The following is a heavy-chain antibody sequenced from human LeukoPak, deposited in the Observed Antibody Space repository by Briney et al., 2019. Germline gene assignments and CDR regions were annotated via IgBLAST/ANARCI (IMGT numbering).Heavy chain of an antibody. D-gene: IGHD1/OR15-1a*01. Sequence: ASVKVSCKASGYTFSSYGISWVRQAPGQGLEWMGWISAHSGNTNYEEKLQGRVTMTTDTSTSTAYMELRSLRSNDTAVYYCARDKGTEGTYYYYYYMDVWGKGTTVTVSS. V-gene: IGHV1-18*01. CDR2: ISAHSGNT. J-gene: IGHJ6*03. CDR1: GYTFSSYG. CDR3: ARDKGTEGTYYYYYYMDV.